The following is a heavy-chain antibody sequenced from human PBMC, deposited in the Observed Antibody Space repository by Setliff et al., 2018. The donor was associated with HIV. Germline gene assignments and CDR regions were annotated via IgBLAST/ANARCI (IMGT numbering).Heavy chain of an antibody. CDR1: GGSFRSSRYY. J-gene: IGHJ4*02. CDR3: ARSLLPSITVAGTIGY. D-gene: IGHD6-19*01. Sequence: SETLSLTCTVSGGSFRSSRYYWGWIRQPPGKGLEWIGNIHYGGFFWYSPSLKSRVTISVDTSKNQFSLKLSSVTAADTAVYYCARSLLPSITVAGTIGYWGQGSLVTVSS. CDR2: IHYGGFF. V-gene: IGHV4-39*01.